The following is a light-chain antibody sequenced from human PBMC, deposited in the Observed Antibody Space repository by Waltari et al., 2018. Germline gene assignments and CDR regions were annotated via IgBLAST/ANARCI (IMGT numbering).Light chain of an antibody. CDR1: QSVSSS. Sequence: EIVLTQSPATLSLSPGERATLSCRASQSVSSSLAWYQQTPGQAPRLLIYDASNRATGIPARFSGSRSGTDFTLTISSLEPEEFTVYYCQLRTNLMFTFGQGSKLEI. J-gene: IGKJ2*01. V-gene: IGKV3-11*01. CDR3: QLRTNLMFT. CDR2: DAS.